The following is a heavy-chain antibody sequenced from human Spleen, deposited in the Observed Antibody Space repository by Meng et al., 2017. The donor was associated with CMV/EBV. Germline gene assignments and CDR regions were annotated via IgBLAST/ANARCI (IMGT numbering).Heavy chain of an antibody. CDR3: AKATRSVAVAIYFDF. CDR2: ISGSGGNT. CDR1: GFTFSSYA. V-gene: IGHV3-23*01. J-gene: IGHJ4*02. D-gene: IGHD6-19*01. Sequence: GESLKISCAASGFTFSSYAMSWVRQAPGKGLEWVSSISGSGGNTYYADSVKGRFPISRDNSKNTLYLQMNSLRAEDTAVYYCAKATRSVAVAIYFDFWGQGTLVTVSS.